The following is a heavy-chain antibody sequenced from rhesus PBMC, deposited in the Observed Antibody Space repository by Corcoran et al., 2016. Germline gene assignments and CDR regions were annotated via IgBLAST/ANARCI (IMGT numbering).Heavy chain of an antibody. D-gene: IGHD3-40*01. Sequence: EVQLVESGGGLAKPGGSLRLSCAASGFTFSDYYMHWVRQASGKGLEWVSRISNGGGSTWYAEAVKGRFTISRENAKNTLYLQMDSLRAEDTAVYYCAGGPGRIVDYWGQGVLVTVSS. CDR3: AGGPGRIVDY. CDR2: ISNGGGST. J-gene: IGHJ4*01. CDR1: GFTFSDYY. V-gene: IGHV3-59*01.